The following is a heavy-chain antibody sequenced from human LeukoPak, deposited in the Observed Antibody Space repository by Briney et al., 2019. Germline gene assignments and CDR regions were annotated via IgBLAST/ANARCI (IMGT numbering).Heavy chain of an antibody. J-gene: IGHJ4*02. CDR2: INPNSGGT. CDR3: AREIAVASTSRFDY. D-gene: IGHD6-19*01. CDR1: GYTFTGYY. V-gene: IGHV1-2*02. Sequence: ASVKVSCKASGYTFTGYYMHWVRQAPGQGLEWMGWINPNSGGTNYAQKFQGRVTMTRDTSISTAYMELSRLRSGDTAVYYCAREIAVASTSRFDYWGQGTLVTVSS.